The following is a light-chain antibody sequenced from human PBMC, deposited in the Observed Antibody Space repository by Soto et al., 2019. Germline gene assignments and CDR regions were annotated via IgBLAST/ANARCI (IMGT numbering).Light chain of an antibody. CDR2: GAS. V-gene: IGKV3-15*01. Sequence: EIVMTQSPATLSVSPGEXATLSCRASQSVSTNLAWYQQKPGQAPRLVIYGASTRATGIPARFSGSGSGTEFTLTISSLQSEDFAVYYCQQYNNWPPWTFGQGTKVDSK. CDR3: QQYNNWPPWT. J-gene: IGKJ1*01. CDR1: QSVSTN.